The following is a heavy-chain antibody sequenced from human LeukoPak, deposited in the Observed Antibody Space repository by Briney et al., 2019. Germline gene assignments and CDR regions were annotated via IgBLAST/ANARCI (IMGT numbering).Heavy chain of an antibody. CDR2: INEDGSNK. J-gene: IGHJ4*02. Sequence: PGGSLRLSCTAAGFRFSNHYMRWIRQAPGKGLGWVANINEDGSNKWHLGSVKGRFTVSRDNARNSLYLQMDSLRVEDTAVYYCTRVIVAVPGYFDYFDFWGQGVLVTVSS. D-gene: IGHD6-19*01. V-gene: IGHV3-7*01. CDR1: GFRFSNHY. CDR3: TRVIVAVPGYFDYFDF.